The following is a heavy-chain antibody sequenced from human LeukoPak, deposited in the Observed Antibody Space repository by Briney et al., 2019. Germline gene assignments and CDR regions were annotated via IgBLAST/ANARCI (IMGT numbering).Heavy chain of an antibody. CDR2: ISGSGGST. CDR1: GFTFTNYA. CDR3: AKALKYYYDSSGHDP. J-gene: IGHJ5*02. V-gene: IGHV3-23*01. D-gene: IGHD3-22*01. Sequence: PGGSLRLSCAASGFTFTNYAMTWVRQTPGKGLEWVSGISGSGGSTYYADSVKGRFTISRDNSKNTLYLQMNSLRAEDTAVYYCAKALKYYYDSSGHDPWGQGTLVTVSS.